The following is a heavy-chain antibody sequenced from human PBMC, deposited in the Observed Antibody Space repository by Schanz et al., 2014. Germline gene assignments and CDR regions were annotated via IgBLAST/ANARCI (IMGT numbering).Heavy chain of an antibody. CDR2: IDPRGAST. CDR3: ARNYEWXES. J-gene: IGHJ5*01. V-gene: IGHV1-46*02. D-gene: IGHD3-16*01. Sequence: QLQLVQSGAEVKKPGASVKISCGTFGKRYFIHWVRQAPGQGLEWMGMIDPRGASTTYAQKFQGRLSLTGDMSTSTLYLELRSLTSEDTAVYYCARNYEWXESWGQGTLXXVSS. CDR1: GKRYF.